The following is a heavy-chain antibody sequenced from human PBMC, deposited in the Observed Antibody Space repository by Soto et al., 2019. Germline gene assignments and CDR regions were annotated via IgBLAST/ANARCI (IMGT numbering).Heavy chain of an antibody. Sequence: SETLSLTCTVSGGSISSYYWSWIRQPPGKGLEWIGYIYYSGSTNYNPSLKSRVTISVDTAKNQFSLKLSSVTAADTAVYYWARELYGAGSYWYYFDYWGQGTLVTVSS. CDR2: IYYSGST. CDR3: ARELYGAGSYWYYFDY. D-gene: IGHD3-10*01. CDR1: GGSISSYY. J-gene: IGHJ4*02. V-gene: IGHV4-59*01.